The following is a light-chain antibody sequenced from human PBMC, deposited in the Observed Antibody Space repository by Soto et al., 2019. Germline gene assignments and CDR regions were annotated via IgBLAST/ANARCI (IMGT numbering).Light chain of an antibody. CDR3: QQYGSARTYS. V-gene: IGKV3-20*01. J-gene: IGKJ2*03. CDR2: GAS. Sequence: EIVFTQSPGTLSLSPGERVTLSCRASQSVSSNFVAWYQQKPGQTPRLLVYGASSRSSGIPDRFSGSGSGTDFTLTISGLEPEDFAVYYCQQYGSARTYSFGQGTKLEIK. CDR1: QSVSSNF.